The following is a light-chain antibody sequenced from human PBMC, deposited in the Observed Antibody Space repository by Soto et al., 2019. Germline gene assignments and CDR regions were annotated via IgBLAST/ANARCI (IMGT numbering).Light chain of an antibody. Sequence: VVLAQSPGTLSWSPGERATLSCRVSQSVSSSDLAWYQHKPGQAPRLLIYGASSRATGIPDRFRGSGSGTEFTLTISGLQPEDSAIYYSEHHGATFAQGSKVDI. V-gene: IGKV3-20*01. CDR2: GAS. CDR3: EHHGAT. CDR1: QSVSSSD. J-gene: IGKJ1*01.